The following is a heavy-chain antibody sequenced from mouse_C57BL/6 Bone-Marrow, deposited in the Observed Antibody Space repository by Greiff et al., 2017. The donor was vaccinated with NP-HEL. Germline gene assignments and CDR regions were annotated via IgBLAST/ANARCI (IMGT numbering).Heavy chain of an antibody. Sequence: QVHVKQSGAELVKPGASVKISCKASGYAFSSYWMNWVKQRPGKGLEWIGQIYPGDGDTNYNGKFKGKATLTADKSSSTAYMQLSSLTSEDSAVYFCARLGDYYGSSYYWYFDVWGTGTTVTVSS. CDR1: GYAFSSYW. V-gene: IGHV1-80*01. CDR3: ARLGDYYGSSYYWYFDV. CDR2: IYPGDGDT. D-gene: IGHD1-1*01. J-gene: IGHJ1*03.